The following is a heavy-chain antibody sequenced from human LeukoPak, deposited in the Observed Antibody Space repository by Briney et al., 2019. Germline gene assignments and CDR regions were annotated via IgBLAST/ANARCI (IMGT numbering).Heavy chain of an antibody. CDR3: ARDLLRATVAHDY. V-gene: IGHV3-21*01. D-gene: IGHD2-15*01. CDR1: GFTFSSYS. Sequence: GGSLRLSCAASGFTFSSYSMNWVRQAPGKGLEWVSSISSSSSYIYYADSVRGRFTISRDNAKNSLYLQMNSLRAEDTAVYYCARDLLRATVAHDYWGQGTLVTVSS. CDR2: ISSSSSYI. J-gene: IGHJ4*02.